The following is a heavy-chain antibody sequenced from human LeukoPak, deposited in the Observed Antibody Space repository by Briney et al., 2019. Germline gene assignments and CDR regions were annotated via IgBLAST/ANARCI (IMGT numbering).Heavy chain of an antibody. CDR3: ARDPRLDYDILTGYYYPDAFDI. CDR1: GFTFSSYS. D-gene: IGHD3-9*01. J-gene: IGHJ3*02. Sequence: GGSLRLSCAASGFTFSSYSMTWVRQAPGKGLEWVSYISSSSSTIYYADSVKGRFTISRDNAKNSLYLQMNSLRAEDTAVYYCARDPRLDYDILTGYYYPDAFDIWGQGTMVTVSS. CDR2: ISSSSSTI. V-gene: IGHV3-48*04.